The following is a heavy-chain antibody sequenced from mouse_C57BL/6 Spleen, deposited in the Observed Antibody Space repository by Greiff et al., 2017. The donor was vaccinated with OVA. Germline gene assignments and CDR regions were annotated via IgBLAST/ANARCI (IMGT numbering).Heavy chain of an antibody. Sequence: QVQLKQSGPELVKPGASVKLSCKASGYTFTSYDINWVKQRPGPGLEWIGWIYPRDGSTKYNEKFKGKATLTVDTSSSTAYMELHSLTSEDSAVYFCARWGLTTVVAMDYWGQGTSVTVSS. V-gene: IGHV1-85*01. CDR3: ARWGLTTVVAMDY. CDR2: IYPRDGST. CDR1: GYTFTSYD. D-gene: IGHD1-1*01. J-gene: IGHJ4*01.